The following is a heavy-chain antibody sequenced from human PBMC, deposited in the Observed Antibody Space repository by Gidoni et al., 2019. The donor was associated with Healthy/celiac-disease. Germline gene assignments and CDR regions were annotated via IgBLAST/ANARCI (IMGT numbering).Heavy chain of an antibody. CDR3: AHRLGSGWYGNWFDP. D-gene: IGHD6-19*01. CDR1: GFSLSTSGVG. Sequence: QITLKESGPTLVKPTQTLTLTCTFSGFSLSTSGVGVGWIRQPPGKALEWLALIYWDDDKRYSPSLKSRLTITKDTSKNQVVLTMTNMDPVDTATYYCAHRLGSGWYGNWFDPWGQGTLVTVSS. J-gene: IGHJ5*02. V-gene: IGHV2-5*02. CDR2: IYWDDDK.